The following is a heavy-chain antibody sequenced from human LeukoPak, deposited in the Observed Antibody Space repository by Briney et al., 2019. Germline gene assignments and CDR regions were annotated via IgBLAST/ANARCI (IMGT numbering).Heavy chain of an antibody. CDR2: IYYSGNT. J-gene: IGHJ5*02. CDR1: GGSISSGGYY. D-gene: IGHD2-15*01. V-gene: IGHV4-31*03. CDR3: ARGGYCSGGSCYSSSVTT. Sequence: SQTLSLTCTVSGGSISSGGYYWSWIRQRPGKGLEWIGYIYYSGNTYYNPSLKSRVTISVDTSKNQFSLKLSFVTAADTAVYYCARGGYCSGGSCYSSSVTTWGQGTLVTVSS.